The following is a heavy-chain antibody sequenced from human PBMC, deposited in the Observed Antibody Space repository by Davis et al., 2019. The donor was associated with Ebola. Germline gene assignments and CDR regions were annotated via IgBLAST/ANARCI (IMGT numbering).Heavy chain of an antibody. CDR3: ARRGVVTPLFTFYFDY. J-gene: IGHJ4*02. V-gene: IGHV3-30-3*01. CDR2: ISYDGSNK. Sequence: GESLKISCAASGFTFSSYAMHWVRQAPGKGLEWVAVISYDGSNKYYADSVKGRFTISRDNSKNTLYLQMNSLRDEDTAVYYCARRGVVTPLFTFYFDYWGQGTLVTVSS. D-gene: IGHD4-23*01. CDR1: GFTFSSYA.